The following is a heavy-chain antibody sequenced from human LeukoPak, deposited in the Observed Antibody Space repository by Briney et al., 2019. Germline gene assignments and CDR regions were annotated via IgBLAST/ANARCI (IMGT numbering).Heavy chain of an antibody. CDR1: GFTVSSNY. Sequence: PGGSLRLSYAASGFTVSSNYMSWDRQAPGKGLEWVSVIYSGGSTYYADSVKGRFTISRDNSKNTLYLQMNSLRAEDTAVYYCASLRPITIFGVGSFQHWGQGTLVTVSS. D-gene: IGHD3-3*01. CDR3: ASLRPITIFGVGSFQH. V-gene: IGHV3-53*01. CDR2: IYSGGST. J-gene: IGHJ1*01.